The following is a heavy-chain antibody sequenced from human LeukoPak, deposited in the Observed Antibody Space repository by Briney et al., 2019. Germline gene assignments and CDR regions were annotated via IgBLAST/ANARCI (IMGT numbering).Heavy chain of an antibody. CDR2: VRGSGGST. J-gene: IGHJ6*02. V-gene: IGHV3-23*01. Sequence: GGSLRLSCAASGFTFSSYAMNWVRQAPGKGLEWVSVVRGSGGSTYYADSVKGRFTISRDNSKNTLYLQMNNLRADDTAVYYCALNLVRGPIYHYAMEVWGQGTTVTVSS. D-gene: IGHD3-10*01. CDR3: ALNLVRGPIYHYAMEV. CDR1: GFTFSSYA.